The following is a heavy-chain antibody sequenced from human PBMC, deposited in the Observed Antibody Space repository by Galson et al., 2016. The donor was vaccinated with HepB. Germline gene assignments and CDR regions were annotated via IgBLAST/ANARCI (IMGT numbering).Heavy chain of an antibody. Sequence: SVKVSCKASGYTFSSYYIHWVRQAPRQGLGWMGIISPEQGLEWMGVINPNSGSTNYAQNFQARVTMTRDTSTSTVYMELSSLGSEDPAVYYCARETHSYDTTATLKYWGQGTLVIVSS. CDR3: ARETHSYDTTATLKY. V-gene: IGHV1-46*01. CDR2: INPNSGST. CDR1: GYTFSSYY. J-gene: IGHJ4*02. D-gene: IGHD3-22*01.